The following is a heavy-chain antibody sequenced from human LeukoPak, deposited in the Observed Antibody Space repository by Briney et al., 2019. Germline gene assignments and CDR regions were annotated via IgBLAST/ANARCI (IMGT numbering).Heavy chain of an antibody. J-gene: IGHJ6*03. D-gene: IGHD3-9*01. CDR1: GYTFTSYG. CDR3: ARMCTLFHGETGCSMYCMDV. V-gene: IGHV1-18*01. Sequence: ASVKVSCKASGYTFTSYGISWVRQAPGQGLEWMGWISAYNGNTNYAQKLQGRVTMTTDTSTSTAYMELRSLRSDDTAVYYCARMCTLFHGETGCSMYCMDVWGKGTTVTVS. CDR2: ISAYNGNT.